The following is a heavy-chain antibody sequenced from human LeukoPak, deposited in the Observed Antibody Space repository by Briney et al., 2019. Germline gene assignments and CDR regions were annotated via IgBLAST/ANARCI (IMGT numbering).Heavy chain of an antibody. V-gene: IGHV1-2*02. CDR2: INPNSGGT. CDR3: ARGVVPAANRGYYYYYYMDV. Sequence: ASVKVSCKASGYTFTGYYMHWVRQAPGQGLEWMGWINPNSGGTNYAQKFQGRVTMTRDTSISTVYMELSRLRSDDTAVYYCARGVVPAANRGYYYYYYMDVWGKGTTVTVSS. CDR1: GYTFTGYY. J-gene: IGHJ6*03. D-gene: IGHD2-2*01.